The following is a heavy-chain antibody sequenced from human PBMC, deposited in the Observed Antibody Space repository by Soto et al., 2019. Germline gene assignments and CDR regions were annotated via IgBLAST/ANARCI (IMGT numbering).Heavy chain of an antibody. D-gene: IGHD5-12*01. Sequence: GSLLRACSASGCSFNGSAMHWVRQASGKGLEWVGRIRSRANSYATTYAASVKGRFTISRDHSENTASLHMNSLKTEDTAVYYCTKSDNDKFVDYWGKGVLVTVSS. V-gene: IGHV3-73*01. CDR2: IRSRANSYAT. CDR1: GCSFNGSA. CDR3: TKSDNDKFVDY. J-gene: IGHJ4*02.